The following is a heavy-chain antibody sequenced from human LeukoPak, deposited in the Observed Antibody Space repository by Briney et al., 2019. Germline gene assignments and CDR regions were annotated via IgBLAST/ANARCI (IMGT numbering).Heavy chain of an antibody. Sequence: GGSLRLFCAASGFTFSSYAMSWVRQAPGKGLEWVSAISGSGGSTYYADSVKGRFTISRDNSKNTLYLQMNSLRAEDTAVYYCAKDKSWMATISWFDPWGQGTLATVSS. CDR2: ISGSGGST. J-gene: IGHJ5*02. V-gene: IGHV3-23*01. CDR3: AKDKSWMATISWFDP. CDR1: GFTFSSYA. D-gene: IGHD5-24*01.